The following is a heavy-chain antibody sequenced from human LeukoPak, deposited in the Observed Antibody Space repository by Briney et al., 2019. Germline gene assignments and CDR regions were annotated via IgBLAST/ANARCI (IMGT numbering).Heavy chain of an antibody. CDR3: ARATGNDILTGRKLDY. CDR1: GYTFTTYD. D-gene: IGHD3-9*01. V-gene: IGHV1-8*01. Sequence: ASVKVSCKASGYTFTTYDINWVRQTTGHGLEWMGWMNPNSGNTGYAQRFQGRVTMTRNSSISTAYMDLSSLGSEDTAVYYCARATGNDILTGRKLDYWGQGTLVTVSS. J-gene: IGHJ4*02. CDR2: MNPNSGNT.